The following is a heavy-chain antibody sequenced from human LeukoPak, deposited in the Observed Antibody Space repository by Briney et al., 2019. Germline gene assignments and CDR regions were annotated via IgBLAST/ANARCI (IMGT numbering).Heavy chain of an antibody. CDR2: IYYSGST. Sequence: SETLSLTCTVSGGSISSYYWSWIRQPPGKGLEWIGYIYYSGSTNYNPSLKSRVTISVDTTKNQFSLKLSSVTAADTAVYYCARVPTYYYDSSGYYYFDYWGQGTLVTVSS. V-gene: IGHV4-59*01. D-gene: IGHD3-22*01. J-gene: IGHJ4*02. CDR3: ARVPTYYYDSSGYYYFDY. CDR1: GGSISSYY.